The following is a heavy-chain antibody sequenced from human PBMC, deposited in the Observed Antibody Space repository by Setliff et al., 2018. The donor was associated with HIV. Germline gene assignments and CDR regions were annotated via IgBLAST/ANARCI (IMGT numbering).Heavy chain of an antibody. V-gene: IGHV1-24*01. Sequence: ASVMVSCKVSGYTLSELTMHWVRQAPGKGLEWMGRFDPEDGDTLYAQRLQGRVIMTEDSPTDTAYMELSSLTSDDTAVYYCATAKEHWLSEGGFDYWGQGTLVTVSS. CDR3: ATAKEHWLSEGGFDY. J-gene: IGHJ4*02. CDR1: GYTLSELT. CDR2: FDPEDGDT. D-gene: IGHD6-19*01.